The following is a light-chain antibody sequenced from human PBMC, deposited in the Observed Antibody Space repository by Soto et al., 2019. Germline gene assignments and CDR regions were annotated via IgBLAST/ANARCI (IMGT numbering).Light chain of an antibody. CDR3: MEGTHWPPT. CDR2: KAS. J-gene: IGKJ1*01. Sequence: EVVMTQSPLSLPVTLGQPASISCRSSQSLVYSDGNAYLNWFQQRPGQSPRRLIYKASNRDSGVPDRFSGFGAGTDVTLQSNRVEAEDGGVYSCMEGTHWPPTFGRGTRVEIK. V-gene: IGKV2-30*01. CDR1: QSLVYSDGNAY.